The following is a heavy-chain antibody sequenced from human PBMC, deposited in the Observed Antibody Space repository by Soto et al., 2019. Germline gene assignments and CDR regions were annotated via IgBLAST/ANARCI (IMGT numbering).Heavy chain of an antibody. J-gene: IGHJ4*02. D-gene: IGHD4-17*01. CDR1: GFTFNDYY. Sequence: QVQLVESGGGLVKPGGSLRLSCVASGFTFNDYYMSWIRQAPGKGLEWVSYISSSSGYTNYADSVKGRFTISRDNARHSLYLQMNSLRAEDTAVYYCARGGTTVTDFWGQGTLVTVSS. CDR2: ISSSSGYT. V-gene: IGHV3-11*06. CDR3: ARGGTTVTDF.